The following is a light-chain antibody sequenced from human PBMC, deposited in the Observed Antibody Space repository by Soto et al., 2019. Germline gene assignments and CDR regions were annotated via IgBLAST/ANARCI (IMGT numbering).Light chain of an antibody. CDR2: DAS. J-gene: IGKJ5*01. CDR3: QQSYSTPIT. CDR1: QDISKY. V-gene: IGKV1-33*01. Sequence: DIQLAQSPSSLSASVGDRVTIPCQASQDISKYLNWYQQKPGKAPKLLIYDASNLEAGVPSRFRGSGSGTDFTFTISRLQPEDIATYYCQQSYSTPITFGQGTRLEIK.